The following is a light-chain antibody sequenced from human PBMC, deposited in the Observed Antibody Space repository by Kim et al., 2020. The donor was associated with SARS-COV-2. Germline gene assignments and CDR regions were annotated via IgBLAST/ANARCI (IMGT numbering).Light chain of an antibody. CDR1: SSNIGGGYD. Sequence: RVTIACTGSSSNIGGGYDVQWYEQVPGTAPKLLIYGDNNRPSGVPDRFSGSKSDTSASLAITGLQAEDEADYYCQSYDSSLSIVVFGGGTQLTVL. J-gene: IGLJ2*01. CDR2: GDN. CDR3: QSYDSSLSIVV. V-gene: IGLV1-40*01.